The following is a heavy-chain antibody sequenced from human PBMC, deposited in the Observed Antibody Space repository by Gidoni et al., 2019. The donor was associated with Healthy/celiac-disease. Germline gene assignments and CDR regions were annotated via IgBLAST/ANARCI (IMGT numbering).Heavy chain of an antibody. D-gene: IGHD3-3*01. CDR3: ARDFKGDFWSGYYYYYYYGMDV. CDR1: GGSSSSSSYY. J-gene: IGHJ6*02. V-gene: IGHV4-39*07. CDR2: IYYSGST. Sequence: QLQLQESGPGLVKPSETLSLTCTVSGGSSSSSSYYWGWIRQPPGKGLEWIGSIYYSGSTYYNPSLKSRVTISVDTSKNQFSLKLSSVTAADTAVYYCARDFKGDFWSGYYYYYYYGMDVWGQGTTVTVSS.